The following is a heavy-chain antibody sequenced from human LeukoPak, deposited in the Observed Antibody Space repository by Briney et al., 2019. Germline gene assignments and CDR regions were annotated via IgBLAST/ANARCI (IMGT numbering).Heavy chain of an antibody. CDR1: GYTFTSYD. J-gene: IGHJ4*02. V-gene: IGHV1-8*01. Sequence: ASVKVSCKASGYTFTSYDINWVRQATGQGLEWMGWMNPNSGNTGYAQKFQGRVTMTRNTSISTAYMELSSLRSEDTAVYYWARGRAIFGVAVYYFDYWGQGTLVTVSS. D-gene: IGHD3-3*01. CDR2: MNPNSGNT. CDR3: ARGRAIFGVAVYYFDY.